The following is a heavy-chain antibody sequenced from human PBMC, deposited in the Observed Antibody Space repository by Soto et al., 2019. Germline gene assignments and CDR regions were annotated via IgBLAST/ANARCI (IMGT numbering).Heavy chain of an antibody. D-gene: IGHD2-8*01. V-gene: IGHV3-23*01. CDR1: GFTFSNYA. Sequence: HPGGSLRLSCAASGFTFSNYAMTWVRQAPGKGLEWVSAISVSGSSTFYADSVKGRFTISRDNSKNTLYLQMNSLRAEDTAVYYCARDLPPFCSNGVCIADYWGQGTLVTVSS. CDR3: ARDLPPFCSNGVCIADY. J-gene: IGHJ4*02. CDR2: ISVSGSST.